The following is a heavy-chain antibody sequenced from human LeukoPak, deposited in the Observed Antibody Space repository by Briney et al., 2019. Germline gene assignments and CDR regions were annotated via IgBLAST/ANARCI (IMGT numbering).Heavy chain of an antibody. CDR1: GYTFTDYD. CDR3: AREVVVPAAIKTYDAFDI. J-gene: IGHJ3*02. CDR2: MNPDSGNT. V-gene: IGHV1-8*01. D-gene: IGHD2-2*01. Sequence: ASVKVSCKASGYTFTDYDINWVRQATGQGLEWMGWMNPDSGNTGYAQKFQGRVTLTMNTSISTAYMELSSLRSEDTAVYYCAREVVVPAAIKTYDAFDIWGQGTMVTVSS.